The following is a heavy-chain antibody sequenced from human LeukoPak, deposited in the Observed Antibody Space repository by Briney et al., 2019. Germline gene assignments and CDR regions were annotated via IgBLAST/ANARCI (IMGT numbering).Heavy chain of an antibody. CDR3: AKGGRTWDY. CDR2: IRDDGSEN. J-gene: IGHJ4*02. Sequence: GGSLRLSCAASGLNFRKSWMTWVRQAPGRGLERVASIRDDGSENFYVDSVKGRFTISRDNSKNTLYLQMNSLRAEDTAVYYCAKGGRTWDYWGQGTPVTVSS. D-gene: IGHD1-1*01. CDR1: GLNFRKSW. V-gene: IGHV3-7*03.